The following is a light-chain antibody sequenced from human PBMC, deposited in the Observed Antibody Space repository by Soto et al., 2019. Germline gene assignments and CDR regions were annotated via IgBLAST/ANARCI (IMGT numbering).Light chain of an antibody. CDR3: QSYDSSLSGQGV. J-gene: IGLJ2*01. V-gene: IGLV1-40*01. CDR1: SSNIGAGYD. CDR2: GNS. Sequence: QSVLTQPPSVSGAPGQRVTISCTGSSSNIGAGYDVHWYQQLPGTAPKLLIYGNSNRPSGVPDRFSGSKSGTSASLAITGLQAEDEADYYCQSYDSSLSGQGVFGGGTTLTVL.